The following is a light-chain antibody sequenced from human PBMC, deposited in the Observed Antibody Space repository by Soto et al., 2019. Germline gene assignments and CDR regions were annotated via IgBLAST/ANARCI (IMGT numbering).Light chain of an antibody. CDR2: DAS. CDR1: QSVSSSY. Sequence: EIVMTQSPATLSVSPGGRATLSCRASQSVSSSYLAWYQQKPGQAPRLLIYDASSRATGIPDRFSGGGSGTDFTLTISRLEPEDFAVYFCQQYAGPPTTFGQGTRLEIK. CDR3: QQYAGPPTT. J-gene: IGKJ5*01. V-gene: IGKV3-20*01.